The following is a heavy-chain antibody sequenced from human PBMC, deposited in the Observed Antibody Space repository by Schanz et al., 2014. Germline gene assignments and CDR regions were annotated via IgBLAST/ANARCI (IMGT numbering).Heavy chain of an antibody. J-gene: IGHJ6*02. Sequence: QVQLVESGGGVVQRGGSLRLSCAASGFTFSSYGMHWVRQAPGKGLEWVSYISHNSHYTNYADSVKGRFSIPRDNSKNTLYLQMNSLRAEDTAVYYCAKIRYDSSGYYLPYYGMDVWGQGTTVTVSS. CDR2: ISHNSHYT. CDR3: AKIRYDSSGYYLPYYGMDV. D-gene: IGHD3-22*01. V-gene: IGHV3-NL1*01. CDR1: GFTFSSYG.